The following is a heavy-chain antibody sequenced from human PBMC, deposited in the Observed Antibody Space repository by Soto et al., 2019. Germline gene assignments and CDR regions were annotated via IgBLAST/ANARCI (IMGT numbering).Heavy chain of an antibody. CDR3: AREVRRRWLQLRYFDY. J-gene: IGHJ4*02. CDR1: GGSFSGYY. V-gene: IGHV4-34*01. Sequence: GPGPRWASETLSLTCAVYGGSFSGYYWSWIRQPPGKGLEWIGEINHSGSTNYNPSLKSRVTISVDTSKNQFSLKLSSVTAADTAVYYCAREVRRRWLQLRYFDYWGQGTLVTVSS. CDR2: INHSGST. D-gene: IGHD5-12*01.